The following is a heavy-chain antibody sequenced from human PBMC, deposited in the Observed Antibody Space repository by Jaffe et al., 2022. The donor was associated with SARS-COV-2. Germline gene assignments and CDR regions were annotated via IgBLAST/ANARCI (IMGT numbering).Heavy chain of an antibody. Sequence: EVQLVESGGGLVQPGRSLRLSCTASGFTFGDYAMSWVRQAPGKGLEWVGFIRSKAYGGTTEYAASVKGRFTISRDDSKSIAYLQMNSLKTEDTAVYYCTSLYGDYGSYYFDYWGQGTLVTVSS. D-gene: IGHD4-17*01. V-gene: IGHV3-49*04. CDR3: TSLYGDYGSYYFDY. CDR2: IRSKAYGGTT. CDR1: GFTFGDYA. J-gene: IGHJ4*02.